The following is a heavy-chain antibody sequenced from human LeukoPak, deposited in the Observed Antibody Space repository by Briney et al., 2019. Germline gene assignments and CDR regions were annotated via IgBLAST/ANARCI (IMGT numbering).Heavy chain of an antibody. CDR3: ARGVGRGGGYYFDY. J-gene: IGHJ4*02. CDR2: IYYSGST. D-gene: IGHD3/OR15-3a*01. V-gene: IGHV4-59*01. Sequence: SETLSLTCTVSGGSISSYYWSWIRQPPGKGLEWIGYIYYSGSTNYNPSLKSRVTISVETSKNQFSLKLSSVTAADTAVYYCARGVGRGGGYYFDYWGQGTLVTVSS. CDR1: GGSISSYY.